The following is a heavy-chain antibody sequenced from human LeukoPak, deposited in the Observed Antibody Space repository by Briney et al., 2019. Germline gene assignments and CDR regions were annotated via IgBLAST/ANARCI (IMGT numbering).Heavy chain of an antibody. J-gene: IGHJ6*02. V-gene: IGHV1-24*01. CDR2: FDPEDGET. CDR3: ATSVVVPAATYYHYYGMDV. CDR1: GYTLTELS. D-gene: IGHD2-2*01. Sequence: ASVKVSCKVSGYTLTELSMHWVRQAPGKGLEWMGGFDPEDGETIYAQKFQGRVTMTEDTSTDTAYMELSSLRSEDTAVYYCATSVVVPAATYYHYYGMDVWGQGTTVTVSS.